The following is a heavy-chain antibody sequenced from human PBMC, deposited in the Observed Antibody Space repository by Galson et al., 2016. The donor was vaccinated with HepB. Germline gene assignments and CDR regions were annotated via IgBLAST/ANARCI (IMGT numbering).Heavy chain of an antibody. CDR1: GDSISTSTYH. J-gene: IGHJ5*01. CDR2: IFYSGSA. CDR3: ARRFDS. Sequence: SETLSLTCTVSGDSISTSTYHWTWIRQSPGKGLEWIGNIFYSGSADYNPSLKSRVTISVDLSKNQFSLRLTSVTAADTAIYYCARRFDSWGQGILVTVSS. V-gene: IGHV4-61*01.